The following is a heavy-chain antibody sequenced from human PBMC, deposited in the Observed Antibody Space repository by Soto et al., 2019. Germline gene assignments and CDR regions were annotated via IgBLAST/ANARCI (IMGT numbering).Heavy chain of an antibody. V-gene: IGHV1-24*01. J-gene: IGHJ4*02. CDR2: FDPEDGET. D-gene: IGHD2-15*01. CDR1: GYTLTELS. Sequence: ASVKVSCKVSGYTLTELSMHWVRQAPGKGLEWMGGFDPEDGETIYAQKFQGRVTMTEDTSTDTAYMELSSLRSEDTAVYYCATDFSPCSGGSCYLGYFDYWGQGTLVTVSS. CDR3: ATDFSPCSGGSCYLGYFDY.